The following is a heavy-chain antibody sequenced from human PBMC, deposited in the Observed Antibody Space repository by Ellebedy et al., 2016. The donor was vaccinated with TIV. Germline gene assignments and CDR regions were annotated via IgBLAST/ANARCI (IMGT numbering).Heavy chain of an antibody. D-gene: IGHD5-18*01. CDR1: GFTFSSYS. Sequence: GGSLRLSCAASGFTFSSYSMNWVRQAPGKGLEWVSSISSSSSYIYYADSVKGRFTISRDNAKNSLYLQMNSLRAEDTAVYYCARDRKDTAMVISYYGMDVWGQGTTVTVSS. J-gene: IGHJ6*02. CDR3: ARDRKDTAMVISYYGMDV. CDR2: ISSSSSYI. V-gene: IGHV3-21*01.